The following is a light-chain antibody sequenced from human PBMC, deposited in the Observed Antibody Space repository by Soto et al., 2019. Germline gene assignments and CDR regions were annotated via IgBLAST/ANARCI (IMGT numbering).Light chain of an antibody. CDR1: QIISSKY. V-gene: IGKV3-20*01. CDR2: GSS. J-gene: IGKJ3*01. CDR3: QQYGSSPFT. Sequence: IGLEQSPGALSLSQGERATLSCWAVQIISSKYLAWYQQKPGQPPRLLISGSSIRATGIPKRFSGSASGTNFTLTISSLEPEDFAVFYCQQYGSSPFTFGPGTNVDIK.